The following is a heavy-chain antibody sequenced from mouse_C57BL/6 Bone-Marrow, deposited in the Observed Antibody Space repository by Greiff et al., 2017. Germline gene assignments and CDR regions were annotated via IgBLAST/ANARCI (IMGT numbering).Heavy chain of an antibody. CDR3: AKATTVPLYYAMDY. CDR2: INPNNGGT. CDR1: GYTFTDYY. J-gene: IGHJ4*01. Sequence: EVQLQQPGPELVKPGASVKLSCKASGYTFTDYYMNWVKQSHGRSLEWIGDINPNNGGTSYNQKFKGKATLTVDTSSSTAYMELRSLTSEHSAVYYGAKATTVPLYYAMDYWGQGTSVTVSS. D-gene: IGHD1-1*01. V-gene: IGHV1-26*01.